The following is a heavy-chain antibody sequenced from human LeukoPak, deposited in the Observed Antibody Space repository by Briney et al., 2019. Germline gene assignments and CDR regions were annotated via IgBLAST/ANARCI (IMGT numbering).Heavy chain of an antibody. Sequence: GESLKISCKGSGYSFTSYWISWVRQMPGKGLEWMGIIYPGDSDTRYSPSFQGQVTISADKSTSTAYLQWSSLKASDTAMYYCARHRSYCSGGSCYYYYYYGMDVWGQGTTVTVSS. CDR2: IYPGDSDT. CDR1: GYSFTSYW. V-gene: IGHV5-51*01. J-gene: IGHJ6*02. CDR3: ARHRSYCSGGSCYYYYYYGMDV. D-gene: IGHD2-15*01.